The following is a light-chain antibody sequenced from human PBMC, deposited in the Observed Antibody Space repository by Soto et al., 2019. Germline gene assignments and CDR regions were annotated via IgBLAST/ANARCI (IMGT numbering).Light chain of an antibody. CDR1: QSVSRF. Sequence: EIVLTQSPATLSLSPGERATLSCRASQSVSRFFAWYQQKPGQAPRLLIYDTSNRATGIPARFSGSGSGTDFTLTISSREPEYVAIYYCQQRSSWPLTFGQGTRVEIK. V-gene: IGKV3-11*01. CDR3: QQRSSWPLT. CDR2: DTS. J-gene: IGKJ1*01.